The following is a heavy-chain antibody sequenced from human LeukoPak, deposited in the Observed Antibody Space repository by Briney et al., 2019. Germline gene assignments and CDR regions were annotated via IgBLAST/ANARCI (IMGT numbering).Heavy chain of an antibody. CDR2: MYHSGIT. J-gene: IGHJ4*02. CDR3: ARSGFATGWTFDY. CDR1: GYSISSGYY. Sequence: SETLSLICTVSGYSISSGYYWGWIRQSPGKGLEWIGIMYHSGITHYNPSLKSRLTMSMDTSKNQFSLILSSVTAADTAVYYCARSGFATGWTFDYWGQGNLVTVSS. V-gene: IGHV4-38-2*02. D-gene: IGHD6-19*01.